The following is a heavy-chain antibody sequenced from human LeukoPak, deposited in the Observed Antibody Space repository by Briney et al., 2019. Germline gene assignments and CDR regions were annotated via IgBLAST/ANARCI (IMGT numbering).Heavy chain of an antibody. D-gene: IGHD3-9*01. V-gene: IGHV3-23*01. CDR2: ISVTGRWT. J-gene: IGHJ5*01. Sequence: PGGSLRLACAVSGFTFSTYGMSWVRQAPGKGLEWVSAISVTGRWTYYADSVKGRFTISRDNSKNTLYLQMNSLRADDTAVYYCAKDCLTGYYTAWFDSWGQGTLVTVSS. CDR3: AKDCLTGYYTAWFDS. CDR1: GFTFSTYG.